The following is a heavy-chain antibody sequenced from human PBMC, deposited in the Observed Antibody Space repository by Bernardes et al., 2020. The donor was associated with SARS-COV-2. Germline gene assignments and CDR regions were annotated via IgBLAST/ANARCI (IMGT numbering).Heavy chain of an antibody. V-gene: IGHV3-21*01. J-gene: IGHJ4*02. Sequence: GGSLRLSRAASGFSFSVYSMNWVRQAPGKGLEWVSSIDYSGTYTSYADSLEGRFTISRDNAKNSLYLQMNSLRAEDTAMYYCARDPGGVRGSRRDFDSWGQGTLVTVSS. CDR1: GFSFSVYS. CDR3: ARDPGGVRGSRRDFDS. CDR2: IDYSGTYT. D-gene: IGHD2-15*01.